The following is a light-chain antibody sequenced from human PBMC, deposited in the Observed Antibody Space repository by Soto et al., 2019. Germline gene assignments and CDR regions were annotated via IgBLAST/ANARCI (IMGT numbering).Light chain of an antibody. CDR1: RTVSSNY. Sequence: ETLLTQSPDTLSLSPGERATLSCRASRTVSSNYLAWCQQRPGQAPRLLIYGASTRAAGIPDRFSGSGSGTDFTLTITRLEPEDSAVYFCQQYTVPPTTFGQGTRLEI. CDR2: GAS. CDR3: QQYTVPPTT. V-gene: IGKV3-20*01. J-gene: IGKJ5*01.